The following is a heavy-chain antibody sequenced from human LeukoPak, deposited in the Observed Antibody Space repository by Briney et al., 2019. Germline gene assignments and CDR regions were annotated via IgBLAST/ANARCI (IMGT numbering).Heavy chain of an antibody. CDR2: INSDGSST. Sequence: QAGGSLRLSCAASGFTFSSYWMHWVRQAPGKGLVWVSRINSDGSSTSYADSVKGRFTISRDNAKNTLYLQMNSLRAEDAAVYYCVRVYGGWYAHGYFDLWGRGTLVTVSS. CDR3: VRVYGGWYAHGYFDL. D-gene: IGHD6-19*01. CDR1: GFTFSSYW. V-gene: IGHV3-74*01. J-gene: IGHJ2*01.